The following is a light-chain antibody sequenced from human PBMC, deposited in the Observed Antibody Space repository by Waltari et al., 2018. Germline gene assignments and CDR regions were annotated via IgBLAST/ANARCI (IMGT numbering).Light chain of an antibody. V-gene: IGKV4-1*01. CDR1: QSVFYSSNKQNY. J-gene: IGKJ1*01. CDR2: WAP. Sequence: VMTQSAASLTVSLDERATSSCRSSQSVFYSSNKQNYLSWYQQKARQPPRLLISWAPTRESGVPDRFSGRGSGTDFTLTITNVQAEDAAVYYCQQYYDNPRTFGQGTTVEIK. CDR3: QQYYDNPRT.